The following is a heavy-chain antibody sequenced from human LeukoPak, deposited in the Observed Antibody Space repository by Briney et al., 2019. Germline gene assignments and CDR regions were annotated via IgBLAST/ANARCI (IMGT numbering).Heavy chain of an antibody. CDR3: AKGFLAGYSYIDY. Sequence: PGGSLRLSCAASGFTFSSYGMHWFRQPPGKGLEWVAVTWYDGSNKYYADSVKGRFTISRDNSKNTLYLQMNSLRAEDTAVYYCAKGFLAGYSYIDYWGQGTLVTVSS. CDR1: GFTFSSYG. D-gene: IGHD3-22*01. CDR2: TWYDGSNK. J-gene: IGHJ4*02. V-gene: IGHV3-33*06.